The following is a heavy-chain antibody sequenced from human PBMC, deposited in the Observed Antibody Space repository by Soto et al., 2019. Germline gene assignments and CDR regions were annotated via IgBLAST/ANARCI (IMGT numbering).Heavy chain of an antibody. CDR2: IWYDGSNK. V-gene: IGHV3-33*01. D-gene: IGHD4-17*01. Sequence: GGSLRLSCAASGFNFSSYGMHWVRQAPGKGLEWVAVIWYDGSNKYYADSVKGRFTISRDNSKNTLYLQMNSLRAEDTAVYYCARDRVTVTRPYYYFDYWGRGTLVTVSS. CDR1: GFNFSSYG. CDR3: ARDRVTVTRPYYYFDY. J-gene: IGHJ4*02.